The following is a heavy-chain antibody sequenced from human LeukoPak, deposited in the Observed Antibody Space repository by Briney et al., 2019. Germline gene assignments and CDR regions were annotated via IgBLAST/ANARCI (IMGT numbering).Heavy chain of an antibody. D-gene: IGHD2-2*01. Sequence: SETLSLTCTVSGGSISSYYWSWIRQPAGKGLEWIGRIYTSGSTNYNPSLKSRVTMSVDTSKNQFSLKLSSVTAADTAVYYCAREEKSSTSSYWINWFDPWGQGTLVTVSP. CDR2: IYTSGST. J-gene: IGHJ5*02. CDR1: GGSISSYY. V-gene: IGHV4-4*07. CDR3: AREEKSSTSSYWINWFDP.